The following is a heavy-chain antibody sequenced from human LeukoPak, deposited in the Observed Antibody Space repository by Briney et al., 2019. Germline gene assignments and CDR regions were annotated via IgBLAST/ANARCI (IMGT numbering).Heavy chain of an antibody. V-gene: IGHV3-15*01. CDR3: TTGFFGVVNDAFDI. Sequence: GGSLRLSCAASGFTFSNAWMSWVRQAPGKGLEWVGRIKSKTDGGTTDYAAPVKGRFTISRDDSKNTLYLQMNSLKTEDTAVYYCTTGFFGVVNDAFDIWGQGTMVTVSS. CDR1: GFTFSNAW. D-gene: IGHD3-3*01. CDR2: IKSKTDGGTT. J-gene: IGHJ3*02.